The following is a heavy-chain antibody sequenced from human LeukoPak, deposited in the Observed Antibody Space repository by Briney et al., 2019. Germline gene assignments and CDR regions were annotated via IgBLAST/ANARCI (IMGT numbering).Heavy chain of an antibody. J-gene: IGHJ4*02. D-gene: IGHD6-13*01. V-gene: IGHV3-23*01. Sequence: GGSLRLSCAASGLAFSTYSMSWVRQAPGKGLYWVSGISASGSSTYYADSVKGRFTVSIDNSKHTLYLQMNSLRAEATAVYYCAKDAAGPEYWGQGTLVTVSS. CDR3: AKDAAGPEY. CDR1: GLAFSTYS. CDR2: ISASGSST.